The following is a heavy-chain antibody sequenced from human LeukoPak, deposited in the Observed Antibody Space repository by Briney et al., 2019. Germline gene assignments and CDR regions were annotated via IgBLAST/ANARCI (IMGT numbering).Heavy chain of an antibody. V-gene: IGHV3-66*01. CDR3: ARGHYSNRL. CDR1: GFTVSSKD. Sequence: GGFLSLSCAASGFTVSSKDMSWVRQAPGKGLEWVSVIYIDGGTYYADSVKGRFTISRDNSKNTLLLQMNSLRAEDTAVYYCARGHYSNRLGGQGTLVTVSS. D-gene: IGHD2-2*01. J-gene: IGHJ4*02. CDR2: IYIDGGT.